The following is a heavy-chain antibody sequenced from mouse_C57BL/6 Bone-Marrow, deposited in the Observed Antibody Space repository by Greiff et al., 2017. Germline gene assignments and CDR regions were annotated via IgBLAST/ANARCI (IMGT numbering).Heavy chain of an antibody. J-gene: IGHJ3*01. CDR3: ARGWFLFAY. CDR1: GYTFTSYG. Sequence: VQLQQSGAELARPGASVKLSCKASGYTFTSYGISWVKQRTGQGLEWIGEIYPRSGNTYYNEQFKGKATLTADKSSSTAYMELRSLTSEDSAVYFCARGWFLFAYWGQGTLVTVSA. CDR2: IYPRSGNT. D-gene: IGHD2-3*01. V-gene: IGHV1-81*01.